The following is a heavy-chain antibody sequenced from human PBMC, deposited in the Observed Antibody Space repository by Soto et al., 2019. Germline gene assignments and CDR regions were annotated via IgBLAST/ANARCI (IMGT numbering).Heavy chain of an antibody. CDR2: ISGSSDTI. CDR3: ARDHGGSTWFVGIYYYFGVDV. Sequence: GGSLRLSCAASGFTFSSYNMNWVRQAPGKGLEWVSYISGSSDTIYYADSVKGRFTISRDNAKNSLYLQMDSLRDEDTAVYYCARDHGGSTWFVGIYYYFGVDVWGQGTTVTVSS. CDR1: GFTFSSYN. V-gene: IGHV3-48*02. J-gene: IGHJ6*02. D-gene: IGHD6-13*01.